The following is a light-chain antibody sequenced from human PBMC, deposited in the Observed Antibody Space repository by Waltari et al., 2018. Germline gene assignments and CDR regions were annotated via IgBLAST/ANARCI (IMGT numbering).Light chain of an antibody. CDR1: QSILYTSNNKNY. V-gene: IGKV4-1*01. Sequence: EIVMTQSPESLAVSLGETATITCKSSQSILYTSNNKNYLAWYQQKQGQTPRLLIYWASSRDSGVPDRFSGSGSGTDFTLTISSLQAEDVAVYYCQQYFDNPRTFGQGTRLEIK. CDR3: QQYFDNPRT. J-gene: IGKJ2*01. CDR2: WAS.